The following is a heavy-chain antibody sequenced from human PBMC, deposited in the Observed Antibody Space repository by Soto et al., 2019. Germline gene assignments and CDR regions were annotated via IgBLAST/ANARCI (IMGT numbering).Heavy chain of an antibody. CDR3: AHNSISCEAILGAFYI. D-gene: IGHD1-26*01. Sequence: SGPTLGYPKQPLTLTCTCSWFSISSSGGGVGWIRQPPGKALEWLALIYWDDDKRYSPSLKSRLTITKDTSKNQVVLTMTNMDPVDTATYYCAHNSISCEAILGAFYILCQWTMVT. CDR1: WFSISSSGGG. J-gene: IGHJ3*02. V-gene: IGHV2-5*02. CDR2: IYWDDDK.